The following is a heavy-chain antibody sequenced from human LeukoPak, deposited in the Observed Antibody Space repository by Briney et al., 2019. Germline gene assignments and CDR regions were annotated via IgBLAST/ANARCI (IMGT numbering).Heavy chain of an antibody. CDR1: GFAFRTYE. CDR3: ARESRAGYDDVWESYRYTGLDY. Sequence: GGSLRLSCAASGFAFRTYEMNWVRQAPGKGLEWVSCISSSGSTIYYADSVKGRFTISRDNAKNSLYLQMNSLRGEDTAVYYCARESRAGYDDVWESYRYTGLDYWGQGTLVTVSS. CDR2: ISSSGSTI. D-gene: IGHD3-16*02. J-gene: IGHJ4*02. V-gene: IGHV3-48*03.